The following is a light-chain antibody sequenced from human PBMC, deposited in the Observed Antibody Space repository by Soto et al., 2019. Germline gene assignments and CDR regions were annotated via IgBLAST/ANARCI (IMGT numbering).Light chain of an antibody. CDR1: QTIGAN. J-gene: IGKJ2*01. V-gene: IGKV1-39*01. CDR2: DAS. CDR3: QQSYTTVYT. Sequence: DIQMTQSPSSLSAAVGDRVTITCRASQTIGANLNWYRQKLGKAPTLLIYDASTLQSGVPSRFSGLGSGTDFALTITSLQPDDSATYYCQQSYTTVYTFGQRAKVDI.